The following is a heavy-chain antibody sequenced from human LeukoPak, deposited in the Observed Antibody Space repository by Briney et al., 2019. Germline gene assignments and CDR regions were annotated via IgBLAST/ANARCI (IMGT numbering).Heavy chain of an antibody. V-gene: IGHV4-38-2*02. CDR1: GYSISNNFY. J-gene: IGHJ4*02. CDR3: ARRGVWGSYRYDIRYYFDY. Sequence: PSETLSLTCIVSGYSISNNFYWAWIRPSPGKGLEWIVSINHSWSTYYNPSLKSRVTISVDTSKNQFSLKLSSVTAADTAVYYCARRGVWGSYRYDIRYYFDYWGQGTLVTVFS. D-gene: IGHD3-16*02. CDR2: INHSWST.